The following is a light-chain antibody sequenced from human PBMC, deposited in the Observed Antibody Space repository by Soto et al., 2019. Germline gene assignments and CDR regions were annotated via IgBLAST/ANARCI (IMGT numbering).Light chain of an antibody. CDR1: QSISSW. CDR2: KAS. V-gene: IGKV1-5*03. CDR3: QQYNSYPT. Sequence: DLQMTQSPSTLSASVGDRVTITCRASQSISSWLAWYQQKPGKAPKLLIYKASSLESWVPSRFSGSGSGTEFTLTISSLQPDDFATYYCQQYNSYPTFGQGTRLEIK. J-gene: IGKJ5*01.